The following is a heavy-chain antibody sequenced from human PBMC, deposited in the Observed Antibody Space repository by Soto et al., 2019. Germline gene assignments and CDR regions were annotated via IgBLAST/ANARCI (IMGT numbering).Heavy chain of an antibody. CDR2: ISWNSGSI. Sequence: GGSLRLSCAASGFTFDDYAMHWVRQAPGKGLEWVSGISWNSGSIGYADSVKGRFTISRDNAKNSLYLQMNSLRAEDTALYYCAKGAGYYYDSSGYSHLDYWGQGTLVTVSS. D-gene: IGHD3-22*01. CDR1: GFTFDDYA. V-gene: IGHV3-9*01. CDR3: AKGAGYYYDSSGYSHLDY. J-gene: IGHJ4*02.